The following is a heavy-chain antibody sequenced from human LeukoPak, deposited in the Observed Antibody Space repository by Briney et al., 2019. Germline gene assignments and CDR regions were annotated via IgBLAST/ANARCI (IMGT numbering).Heavy chain of an antibody. V-gene: IGHV4-31*03. CDR2: IYYSGST. D-gene: IGHD2-2*01. Sequence: PSQTLSLTCTVSGGSISSGGYYWSWIRQHPGKGLEWIGYIYYSGSTYYNPSLKSRVTISVDTSKNQFSLKLSAVTAAATAVYYCGGVVRYCSSTSCGYFDYWGQGTLVSVSS. CDR3: GGVVRYCSSTSCGYFDY. CDR1: GGSISSGGYY. J-gene: IGHJ4*02.